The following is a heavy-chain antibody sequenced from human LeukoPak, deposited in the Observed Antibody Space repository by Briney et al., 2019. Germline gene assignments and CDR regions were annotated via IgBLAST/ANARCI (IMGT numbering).Heavy chain of an antibody. V-gene: IGHV3-53*01. CDR3: VYSSAWLFFDY. CDR2: IYRGGST. Sequence: PGGSLRLSCAASGFTFRSYWMHWVRQAPGKGLEWVSVIYRGGSTYYADSVKGRFTISRDNSKNTLYLQMNSLRAEDTAVYYCVYSSAWLFFDYWGQGTLVTVSS. J-gene: IGHJ4*02. CDR1: GFTFRSYW. D-gene: IGHD6-19*01.